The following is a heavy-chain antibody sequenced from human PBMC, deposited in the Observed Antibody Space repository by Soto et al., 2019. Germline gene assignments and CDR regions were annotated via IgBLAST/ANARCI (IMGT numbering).Heavy chain of an antibody. CDR3: ARGFWSGYYLLRPGFRFDY. Sequence: QVQLQESGPGLVKPSQTLSLTCTVSGGSISSGGYYWSWIRQHPGKGLEWIGYIYYSGSTYYNPSLKSRVTISVDTSKNQFSLKLSSVTAADTAVYYCARGFWSGYYLLRPGFRFDYWGQGTLVTVSS. CDR2: IYYSGST. J-gene: IGHJ4*02. CDR1: GGSISSGGYY. V-gene: IGHV4-31*03. D-gene: IGHD3-3*01.